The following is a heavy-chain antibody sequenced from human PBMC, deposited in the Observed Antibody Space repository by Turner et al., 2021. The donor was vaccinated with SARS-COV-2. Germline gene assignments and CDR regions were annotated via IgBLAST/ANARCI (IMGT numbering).Heavy chain of an antibody. CDR2: ISYDGCSE. J-gene: IGHJ3*02. Sequence: QLQLVDSGGRSVLPASSLRLTSAAACFTFSNSGMHWVRQARDKGVEGVAFISYDGCSENYADTVYGQFTISRDKSRNTLLLQMNSLSAEDTDVDYCARDKFRSDWVGDDAFDIWGQGTMVTVSS. CDR3: ARDKFRSDWVGDDAFDI. CDR1: CFTFSNSG. D-gene: IGHD3-3*01. V-gene: IGHV3-30*19.